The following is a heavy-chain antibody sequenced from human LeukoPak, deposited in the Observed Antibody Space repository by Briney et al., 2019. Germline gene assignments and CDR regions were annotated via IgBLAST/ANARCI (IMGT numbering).Heavy chain of an antibody. Sequence: SVKVSCKASGGTFSSYAISWVRQAPGQGLEWMGGIIPIFGTANYAQKFQGRVTMTEDTSTDTAYMELSGLRSEDTAVYYCATVSEQQLNLPYYFDYWGQGTLVTVSS. V-gene: IGHV1-69*06. CDR1: GGTFSSYA. CDR2: IIPIFGTA. CDR3: ATVSEQQLNLPYYFDY. J-gene: IGHJ4*02. D-gene: IGHD6-13*01.